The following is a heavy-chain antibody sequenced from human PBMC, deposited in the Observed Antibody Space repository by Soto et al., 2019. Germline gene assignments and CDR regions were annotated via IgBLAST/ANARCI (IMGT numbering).Heavy chain of an antibody. J-gene: IGHJ5*02. CDR2: INPNSGGT. CDR3: ARDIVVVTAIRTLNWFDP. CDR1: GYTFTGYY. V-gene: IGHV1-2*02. Sequence: ASVKVSCKASGYTFTGYYMHWVRQAPGQGLEWMGWINPNSGGTNYAQKFQGRVTMTRDTSISTAYMELSRLRSDDTAVYYCARDIVVVTAIRTLNWFDPWGQGTLVTVPQ. D-gene: IGHD2-21*02.